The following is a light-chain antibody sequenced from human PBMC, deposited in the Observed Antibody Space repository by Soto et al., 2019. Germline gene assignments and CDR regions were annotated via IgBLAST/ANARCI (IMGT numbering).Light chain of an antibody. Sequence: DIQMTQSPSTLSASVGDRVTITCRASQSVNNWLAWYQQKPGKAPKLLIYKASTLQTGVPSRFSGSGSGTDFTLTLSSLQPDDAATYYCQQYNSYSWTFGQGTKVEI. J-gene: IGKJ1*01. CDR2: KAS. CDR3: QQYNSYSWT. V-gene: IGKV1-5*03. CDR1: QSVNNW.